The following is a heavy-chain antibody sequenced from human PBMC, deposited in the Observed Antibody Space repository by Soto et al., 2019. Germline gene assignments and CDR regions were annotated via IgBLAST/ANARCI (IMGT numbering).Heavy chain of an antibody. J-gene: IGHJ6*02. CDR3: ARMVRYSDQDYDFWSGYLDYYYGMDV. Sequence: QVTLKESGPVLVKPTETLTLTCTVSGFSLSNARMGVSWIRQPPGKALEWLAHIFSNDEKSYSTSLKSRLTISKDTSKSQVVLTMTHMDPVDTATYYCARMVRYSDQDYDFWSGYLDYYYGMDVWGQGTTVTVSS. CDR1: GFSLSNARMG. CDR2: IFSNDEK. D-gene: IGHD3-3*01. V-gene: IGHV2-26*01.